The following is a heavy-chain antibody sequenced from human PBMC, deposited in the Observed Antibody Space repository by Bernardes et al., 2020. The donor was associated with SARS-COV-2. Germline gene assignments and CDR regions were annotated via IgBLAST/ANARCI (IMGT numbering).Heavy chain of an antibody. D-gene: IGHD3-10*01. CDR1: GFTVSSNY. CDR2: IWRGGTT. V-gene: IGHV3-66*01. CDR3: ARDRDPHLAFDI. Sequence: GGSLRLSCAASGFTVSSNYMTWVRQAPGKGLQWVSVIWRGGTTYYADSVKGRFTISRDNSKNTLYLQMNSLRAEDTAIYYCARDRDPHLAFDIWGQGTMVTVSS. J-gene: IGHJ3*02.